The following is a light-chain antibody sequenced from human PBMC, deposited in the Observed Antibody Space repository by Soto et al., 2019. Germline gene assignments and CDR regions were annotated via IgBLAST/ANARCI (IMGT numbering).Light chain of an antibody. J-gene: IGKJ1*01. V-gene: IGKV3-15*01. CDR2: GAS. CDR3: QQYDYWPRT. CDR1: QSLNSK. Sequence: EIVMTQSPATLSVSPGQRATLSCRASQSLNSKLVWYQQKPGQAPRLLIYGASTRATGIPERFSGSGSGTEFTLTISSLQSEDFAVYYCQQYDYWPRTFGQGTKVDI.